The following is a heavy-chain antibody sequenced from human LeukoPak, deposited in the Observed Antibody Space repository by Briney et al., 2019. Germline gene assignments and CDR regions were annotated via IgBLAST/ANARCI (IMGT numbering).Heavy chain of an antibody. D-gene: IGHD1-26*01. V-gene: IGHV1-46*01. CDR1: GYTFTSYY. CDR2: INPSGGST. J-gene: IGHJ1*01. Sequence: ASVKVSCKASGYTFTSYYMHWVRQAPGQGLEWMGIINPSGGSTSYAQKFQGRVTMTRDTSTSTVYMELSSLRSEDTAVYYCAREGPLVGATDVEYFQHWGQGTLVTVSS. CDR3: AREGPLVGATDVEYFQH.